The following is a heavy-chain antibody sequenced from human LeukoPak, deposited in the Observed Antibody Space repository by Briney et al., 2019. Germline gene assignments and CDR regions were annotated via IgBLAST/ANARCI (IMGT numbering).Heavy chain of an antibody. J-gene: IGHJ4*02. CDR3: ARDRGSYEAIGDY. D-gene: IGHD1-26*01. V-gene: IGHV3-11*04. CDR2: ISSSGSTI. CDR1: GFTCSDYY. Sequence: PGGSLRLSCAASGFTCSDYYMSWIRQAPGKGLEWVSYISSSGSTIYYADSVKGRFTISRDNAKNSLWLQMNSLRAEDTAVYYCARDRGSYEAIGDYWGQGTLVTVSS.